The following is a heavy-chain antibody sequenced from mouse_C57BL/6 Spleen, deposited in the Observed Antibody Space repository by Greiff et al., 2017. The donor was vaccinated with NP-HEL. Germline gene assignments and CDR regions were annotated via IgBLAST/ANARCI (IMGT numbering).Heavy chain of an antibody. CDR3: LLLHYAMDY. CDR1: GYTFTSYG. V-gene: IGHV1-81*01. Sequence: QVQLQQSGAELARPGASVKLSCKASGYTFTSYGISWVKQRTGQGLEWIGEIYPRSGNTYYNEKFKGKATLTADKSSSTAYMELRSLTSEDSAVYFCLLLHYAMDYWGQGTSVTVSS. D-gene: IGHD2-10*01. CDR2: IYPRSGNT. J-gene: IGHJ4*01.